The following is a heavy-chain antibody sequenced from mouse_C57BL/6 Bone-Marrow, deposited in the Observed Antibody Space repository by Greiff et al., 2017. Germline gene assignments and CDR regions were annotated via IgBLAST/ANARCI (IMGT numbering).Heavy chain of an antibody. CDR1: GFNIHDYY. V-gene: IGHV14-1*01. Sequence: EVKLVESGAELVRPGASVKLSCTASGFNIHDYYMHLVKQRPQQGLEWIGRIDPEDGDTEYAPKFQGKAPMTADTSSNTAYLQLSSLTSEDTAGEYGTTNDWYFDVGGTGTTVTVSA. CDR2: IDPEDGDT. CDR3: TTNDWYFDV. J-gene: IGHJ1*03.